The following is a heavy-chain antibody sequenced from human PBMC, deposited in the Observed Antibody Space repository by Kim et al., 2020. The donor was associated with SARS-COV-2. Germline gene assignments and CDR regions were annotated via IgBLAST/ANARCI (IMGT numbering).Heavy chain of an antibody. V-gene: IGHV4-59*13. CDR2: IYYSGST. CDR1: GGSISSYY. J-gene: IGHJ3*02. Sequence: SETLSLTCTVSGGSISSYYWSWIRQPPGKGLEWIGYIYYSGSTNDNPSLKSRVTLPVDTSKNQFSLKLSSVTAADTAVYYWSRGGGMTTVTSVDFVIWG. D-gene: IGHD4-17*01. CDR3: SRGGGMTTVTSVDFVI.